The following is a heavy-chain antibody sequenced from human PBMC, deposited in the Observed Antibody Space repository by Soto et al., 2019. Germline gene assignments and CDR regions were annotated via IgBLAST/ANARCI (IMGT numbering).Heavy chain of an antibody. J-gene: IGHJ4*02. V-gene: IGHV1-3*01. CDR3: ARDEPAVHDPLDS. CDR2: INAGTGYT. CDR1: GYTFTTYT. D-gene: IGHD2-2*01. Sequence: QVQLVQSGAEVNKPGASVKVSCKASGYTFTTYTIHWVRQAPGQRLEWVGCINAGTGYTRYSQKFQGRVSITRDTSASTGFMDLSSLRSEDTAVYYCARDEPAVHDPLDSWGQGTLVTVSS.